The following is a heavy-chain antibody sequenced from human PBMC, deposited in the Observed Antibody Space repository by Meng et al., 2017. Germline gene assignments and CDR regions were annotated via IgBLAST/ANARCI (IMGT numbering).Heavy chain of an antibody. CDR3: ARANFGY. Sequence: GESLKISCAASGFTFSSYSMNWVRQAPGKGLEWVSSISSSSSYIYYADSVKGRFTISRDNAKNSLYLQMNSRRAEDTAVYYCARANFGYWGQGTLVTVSS. J-gene: IGHJ4*02. CDR2: ISSSSSYI. V-gene: IGHV3-21*01. CDR1: GFTFSSYS.